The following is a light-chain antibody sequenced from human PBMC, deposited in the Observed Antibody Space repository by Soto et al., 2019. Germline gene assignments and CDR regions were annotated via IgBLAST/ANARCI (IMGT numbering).Light chain of an antibody. Sequence: EIVLTQSPGTLSLSPGERATLSCRASQSVSRSYLAWYQQKPGQAPRLLIYGASSRATGIPDRFSGSGSGTDFTLTISRVEPEDFAVYYCQQYGSSPLTFGGGTKVDI. CDR3: QQYGSSPLT. J-gene: IGKJ4*02. CDR1: QSVSRSY. V-gene: IGKV3-20*01. CDR2: GAS.